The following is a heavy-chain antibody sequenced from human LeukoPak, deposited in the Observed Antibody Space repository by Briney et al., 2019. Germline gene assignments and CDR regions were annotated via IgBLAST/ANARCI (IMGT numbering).Heavy chain of an antibody. CDR3: AKDSGSGYNSQDY. Sequence: PGRSLRLSCAASGFTFSTYGMHWVRQAPGKGLEWVAVISYDGDDKYYADSVKGRFTISRDNSKNTFNLQMNSLRAEDTALYFCAKDSGSGYNSQDYWGQGTLVTVSS. CDR1: GFTFSTYG. J-gene: IGHJ4*02. CDR2: ISYDGDDK. V-gene: IGHV3-30*18. D-gene: IGHD5-12*01.